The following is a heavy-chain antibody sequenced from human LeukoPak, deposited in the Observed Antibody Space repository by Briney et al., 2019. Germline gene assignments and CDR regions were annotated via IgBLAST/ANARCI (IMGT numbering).Heavy chain of an antibody. CDR3: ARDYQQQLVAYYFDY. CDR2: ISSSSSYI. CDR1: GFTFSSYS. J-gene: IGHJ4*02. V-gene: IGHV3-21*01. Sequence: SGGSLRLSCAASGFTFSSYSMNWVRQAPGKGLEWVSSISSSSSYIYYADSVKGRFTISRDNAKNSLYLQMNSLRAEDTAVYYCARDYQQQLVAYYFDYWGQGTLVTVSS. D-gene: IGHD6-13*01.